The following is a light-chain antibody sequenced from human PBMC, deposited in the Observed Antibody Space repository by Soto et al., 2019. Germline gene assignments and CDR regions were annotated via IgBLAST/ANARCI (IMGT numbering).Light chain of an antibody. CDR3: SSYTSSSTLEV. V-gene: IGLV2-14*01. Sequence: QSALIQPASVSESPGQSITISCTGTSSDVGGYNYVSWYQQHPGKAPKLMIYEVSNRPSGVSNRFSGSKSGNTASLTISGLQAEDEADYYCSSYTSSSTLEVFGTGTKVTVL. CDR2: EVS. CDR1: SSDVGGYNY. J-gene: IGLJ1*01.